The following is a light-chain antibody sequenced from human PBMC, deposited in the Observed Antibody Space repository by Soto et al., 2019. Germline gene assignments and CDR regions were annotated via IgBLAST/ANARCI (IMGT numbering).Light chain of an antibody. CDR1: ISVVGGYNY. CDR2: DVI. CDR3: SSYTSSSTYVV. Sequence: QSALTQPASVSGSPGQSITISCTGTISVVGGYNYVSWYQQHPGKAPKLMIYDVINRPSGVSNRFSGSKSGNSASLTISGLQSEDEADYYCSSYTSSSTYVVFGGGTKLTVL. V-gene: IGLV2-14*03. J-gene: IGLJ2*01.